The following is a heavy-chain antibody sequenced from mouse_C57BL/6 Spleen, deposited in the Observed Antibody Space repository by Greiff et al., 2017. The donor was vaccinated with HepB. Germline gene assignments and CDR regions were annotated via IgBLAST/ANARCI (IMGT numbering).Heavy chain of an antibody. CDR3: TGSSGYGTYWD. J-gene: IGHJ3*01. V-gene: IGHV1-15*01. CDR1: GYTFTDYE. D-gene: IGHD3-2*02. Sequence: QVHVKQSGAELVRPGASVTLSCKASGYTFTDYEMHWVKQTPVHGLEWIGAIDPETGGTAYNQKFKGKAILTADKSSSTAYMELRSLTSEDSAVYYCTGSSGYGTYWDWGQGTLVTVSA. CDR2: IDPETGGT.